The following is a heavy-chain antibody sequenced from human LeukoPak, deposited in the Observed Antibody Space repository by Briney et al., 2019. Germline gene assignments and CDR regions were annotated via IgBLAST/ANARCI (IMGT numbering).Heavy chain of an antibody. Sequence: PSETLSLTCTVSGDSISSYYWNWIRQSPGKGLEWIAYINYSGRTNYNPSLKSRVSISVDTSKNQFSLELTSVTAADTAVYYCAGDRVWLAFDSWGQGVLVTVSS. J-gene: IGHJ4*02. V-gene: IGHV4-59*01. CDR2: INYSGRT. CDR1: GDSISSYY. D-gene: IGHD5-18*01. CDR3: AGDRVWLAFDS.